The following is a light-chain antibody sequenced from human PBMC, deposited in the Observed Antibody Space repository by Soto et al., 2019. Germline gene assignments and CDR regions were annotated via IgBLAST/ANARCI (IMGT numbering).Light chain of an antibody. Sequence: EIVMTQSPATLSVSPGDRATLSCRASESVTSCLAWYQQKPGQPPRLLIYAASTRATYVPASFSGSGSATDLTLTISRLEPEDVAVYYCQQYGSTPLTFGGGTKVDIK. CDR1: ESVTSC. CDR3: QQYGSTPLT. J-gene: IGKJ4*01. V-gene: IGKV3-20*01. CDR2: AAS.